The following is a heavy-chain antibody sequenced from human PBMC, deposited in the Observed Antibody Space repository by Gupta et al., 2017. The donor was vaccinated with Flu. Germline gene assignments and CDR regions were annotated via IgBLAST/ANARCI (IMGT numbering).Heavy chain of an antibody. CDR2: ISSSSSYI. Sequence: EGQLVESGGGLVKPGGSLRLACAASEVTFRSYSMTWVRQAPGKGLELVSSISSSSSYIYYANSVKGRFTISRDNAKNSLYLQMNSLRAEDTAVYYCAGPAAYEQLAFFDYWGQGTLVTVSS. J-gene: IGHJ4*02. CDR1: EVTFRSYS. D-gene: IGHD6-6*01. CDR3: AGPAAYEQLAFFDY. V-gene: IGHV3-21*01.